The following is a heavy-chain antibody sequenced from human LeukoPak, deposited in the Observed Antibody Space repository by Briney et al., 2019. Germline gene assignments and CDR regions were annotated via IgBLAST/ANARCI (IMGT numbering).Heavy chain of an antibody. J-gene: IGHJ4*02. CDR2: IYSGGDT. D-gene: IGHD3-10*01. Sequence: GGAGGLSCAASGFTVDGEYRSWWRQAPGKGMEWVSMIYSGGDTYYADSVRDRFTISRDSSKNALYLQMNSLGADDTAVYYCARGGRNSGNYYLESYFDLWGQGTLVTVSS. CDR3: ARGGRNSGNYYLESYFDL. CDR1: GFTVDGEY. V-gene: IGHV3-66*01.